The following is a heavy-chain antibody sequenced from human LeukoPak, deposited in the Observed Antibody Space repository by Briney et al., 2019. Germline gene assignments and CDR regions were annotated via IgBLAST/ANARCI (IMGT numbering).Heavy chain of an antibody. CDR2: INTDGTVT. CDR3: ATKQWLAPPPDS. Sequence: PGGSLRLSCAASGFTFSKYWMLWVRHAPGKGLESVSRINTDGTVTTYADSVKGRFTVSRDNADNTMFLQMNSMRDEDTAVYYCATKQWLAPPPDSWGQGTPVTVSS. J-gene: IGHJ4*02. D-gene: IGHD6-19*01. CDR1: GFTFSKYW. V-gene: IGHV3-74*01.